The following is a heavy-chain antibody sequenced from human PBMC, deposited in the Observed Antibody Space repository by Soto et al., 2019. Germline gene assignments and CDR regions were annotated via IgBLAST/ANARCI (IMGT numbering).Heavy chain of an antibody. CDR3: ARGEDLDDGGRCFDY. D-gene: IGHD4-17*01. CDR1: GSIFRNFC. Sequence: PGGSLRLSCAASGSIFRNFCMRWVRQAPGKGLEWVADIQLDGSEQYYRDSVKGRFTISRDNARNTLYLQMNSLRADDTGVYYCARGEDLDDGGRCFDYWGQGNQVTGSS. CDR2: IQLDGSEQ. J-gene: IGHJ4*02. V-gene: IGHV3-7*01.